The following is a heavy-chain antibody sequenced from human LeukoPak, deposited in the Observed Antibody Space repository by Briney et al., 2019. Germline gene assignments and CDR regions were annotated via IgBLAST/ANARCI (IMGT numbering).Heavy chain of an antibody. CDR2: IYNRGTT. V-gene: IGHV3-53*01. CDR3: ARGWEWWDY. D-gene: IGHD2-15*01. J-gene: IGHJ4*02. Sequence: PGGSLRLSCAASGFSVSSNYMSWVRQASGEGLEWVAVIYNRGTTKYADSVKGRFTIARDSSNNTLYLQMNSLRAEDTAVYYCARGWEWWDYWGQGSLVTVSS. CDR1: GFSVSSNY.